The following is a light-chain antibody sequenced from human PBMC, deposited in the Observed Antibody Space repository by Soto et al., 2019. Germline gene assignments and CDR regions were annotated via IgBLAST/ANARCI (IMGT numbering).Light chain of an antibody. CDR1: QSVNSN. CDR3: QQYNNWPLWT. V-gene: IGKV3-15*01. J-gene: IGKJ1*01. CDR2: GAY. Sequence: EIVLTQSPATLSVSPGERATLSCRASQSVNSNLAWYQQKPGQAPRLLIYGAYTRATDIPARFSGSGSGTEFTLTISSLQSEDFAVYYCQQYNNWPLWTFGQGTKVEIK.